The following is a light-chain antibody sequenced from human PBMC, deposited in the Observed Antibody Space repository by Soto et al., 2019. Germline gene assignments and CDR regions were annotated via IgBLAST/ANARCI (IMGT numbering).Light chain of an antibody. CDR1: QTVANSY. Sequence: ESVLTQSPGTLALSPGERATLSCRASQTVANSYLAWYQVKPGQAPRLLIYAASNRATGIPDRFSGSGSGTDFTLTISRLEPEDFAVYFCQHYGGSASTFGQGTRVE. CDR2: AAS. J-gene: IGKJ2*02. V-gene: IGKV3-20*01. CDR3: QHYGGSAST.